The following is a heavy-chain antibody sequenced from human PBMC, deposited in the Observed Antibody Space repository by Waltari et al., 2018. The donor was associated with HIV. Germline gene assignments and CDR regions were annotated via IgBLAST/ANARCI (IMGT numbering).Heavy chain of an antibody. CDR3: VRDRLYSSGCPNDQDCYYGRDA. V-gene: IGHV6-1*01. J-gene: IGHJ6*02. CDR2: TYCRSKWTN. Sequence: VQLQQSGPALVKPSQTLSLTCVISGDSVASTSTSWNWIRQSPPRGLEWRGRTYCRSKWTNDYAIVVNSRISLLPHTSNNRFSVQVSCVTTGGTAVYYCVRDRLYSSGCPNDQDCYYGRDAWGQGTRVTASS. D-gene: IGHD6-19*01. CDR1: GDSVASTSTS.